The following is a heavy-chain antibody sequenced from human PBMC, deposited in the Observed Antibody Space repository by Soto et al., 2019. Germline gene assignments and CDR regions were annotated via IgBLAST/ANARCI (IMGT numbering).Heavy chain of an antibody. V-gene: IGHV1-8*01. CDR3: ARSIMITFGGVIHDAFDI. D-gene: IGHD3-16*02. CDR2: MNPNSGNT. CDR1: GYTFTSYD. J-gene: IGHJ3*02. Sequence: ASVKVSCKASGYTFTSYDINWVRQATGQGLEWMGWMNPNSGNTGYAQKFQGRVTMTRNTSISTAYMELSSLRSEDTAVYYCARSIMITFGGVIHDAFDIWXQGTMVTVSS.